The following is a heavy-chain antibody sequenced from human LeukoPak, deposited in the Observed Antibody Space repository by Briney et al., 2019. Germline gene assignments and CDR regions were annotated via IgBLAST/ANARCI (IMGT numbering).Heavy chain of an antibody. CDR1: GGSFSGYY. V-gene: IGHV4-34*01. CDR3: ARAGYSSARPPYYYYGMDV. D-gene: IGHD6-19*01. Sequence: PSETLSLTCAVYGGSFSGYYWSWIRQPPGKGLEWIGEINHSGGTNYNPSLKSRVTISVDTSKNQFSLKLSSVTAADTAVYYCARAGYSSARPPYYYYGMDVWGQGTTVTVSS. J-gene: IGHJ6*02. CDR2: INHSGGT.